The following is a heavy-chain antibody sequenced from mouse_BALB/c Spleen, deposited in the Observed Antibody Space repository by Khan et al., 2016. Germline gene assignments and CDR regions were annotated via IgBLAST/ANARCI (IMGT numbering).Heavy chain of an antibody. CDR2: STPSSGYT. Sequence: QVRLQQSGAELAKPGASVKMSCKASGSTFTRYWMHWVKQRPGQGLEWIGYSTPSSGYTEYNQTFKDKAPLTADKSSSPAYMQRSSRTAEDAAEYYCARWGEGNYLYKAMDYGGQGTAVTVSS. CDR3: ARWGEGNYLYKAMDY. V-gene: IGHV1-7*01. CDR1: GSTFTRYW. D-gene: IGHD2-1*01. J-gene: IGHJ4*01.